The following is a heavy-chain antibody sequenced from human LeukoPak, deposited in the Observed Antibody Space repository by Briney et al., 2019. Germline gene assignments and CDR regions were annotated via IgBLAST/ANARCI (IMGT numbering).Heavy chain of an antibody. J-gene: IGHJ3*02. CDR1: GFTFSSYW. Sequence: PGGSLRLSCAASGFTFSSYWTHWVRQAPGKGLVWVSRINSDGSSTSYADSVKGRFTISRDNAKNTLYLQMNSLRAEDTAVYYCAKVSLNMVNDAFDIWGQGTMVTVSS. V-gene: IGHV3-74*01. CDR2: INSDGSST. CDR3: AKVSLNMVNDAFDI. D-gene: IGHD4/OR15-4a*01.